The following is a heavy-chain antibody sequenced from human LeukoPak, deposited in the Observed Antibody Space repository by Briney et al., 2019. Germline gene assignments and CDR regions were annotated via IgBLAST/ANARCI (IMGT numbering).Heavy chain of an antibody. CDR2: ISSSSSYI. V-gene: IGHV3-21*01. D-gene: IGHD2-2*01. CDR3: ARDQQLLGDYYGMDV. Sequence: PGGSLRLSCAASGFTFSSYSMNWVRQAPGKGLEWVSSISSSSSYIYYADSVKGRFTISRGNSKNTLYLQMNSLRAEDTAVYYCARDQQLLGDYYGMDVWGQGTTVTVSS. J-gene: IGHJ6*02. CDR1: GFTFSSYS.